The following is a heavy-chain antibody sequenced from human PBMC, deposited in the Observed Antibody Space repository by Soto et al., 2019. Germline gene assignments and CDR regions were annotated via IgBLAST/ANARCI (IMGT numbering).Heavy chain of an antibody. D-gene: IGHD2-21*02. CDR2: IYWDNDK. V-gene: IGHV2-5*02. CDR1: GFSLNTGGLG. Sequence: SGPTLVNPTQTLTLTCTCSGFSLNTGGLGVGWIRQPPGKALEWLALIYWDNDKRYSPSLMSRLTITKDTSKNQVVLTMTNMDPVDAATYYCVHSRCGGDCLQSYSSHYYYGMYVWGQGTTVTVSS. J-gene: IGHJ6*02. CDR3: VHSRCGGDCLQSYSSHYYYGMYV.